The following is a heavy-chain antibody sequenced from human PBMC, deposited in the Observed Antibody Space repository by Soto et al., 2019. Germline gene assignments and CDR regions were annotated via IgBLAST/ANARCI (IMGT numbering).Heavy chain of an antibody. Sequence: PGGSLRLSCAASGFTFSSYSMNLVRQAPGKGLEWVSYISSSSSTIYYADSVKGRCTISRENAKNSLYLQMNSLRDEDTAVYYCASRSPYYSGMDVWGQGTTVTVSS. CDR2: ISSSSSTI. CDR1: GFTFSSYS. V-gene: IGHV3-48*02. CDR3: ASRSPYYSGMDV. J-gene: IGHJ6*02.